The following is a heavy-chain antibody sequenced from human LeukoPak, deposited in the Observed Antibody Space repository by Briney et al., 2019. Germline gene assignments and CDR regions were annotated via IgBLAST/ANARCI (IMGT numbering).Heavy chain of an antibody. D-gene: IGHD1-14*01. Sequence: GGSLRLSCAVSGVTVSSTDMSWVRQAPGKGLEWVSVIFSGGGTYYTGSVKGRFTISRDNSKNTLYLQMNSLRAEDTAVYYCAREILGGFNPGAYWGQGTLVTVSS. J-gene: IGHJ4*02. CDR3: AREILGGFNPGAY. CDR1: GVTVSSTD. V-gene: IGHV3-53*01. CDR2: IFSGGGT.